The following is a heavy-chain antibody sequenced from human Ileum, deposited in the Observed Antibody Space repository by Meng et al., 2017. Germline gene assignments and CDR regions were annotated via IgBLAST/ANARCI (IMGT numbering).Heavy chain of an antibody. Sequence: ASVKVSCKASGYTFTTPYSYEHWVRQAPGQGLEWMGVINAGSGDTSYAQKFQGRPTMTRDTSTSTLYMALSSLRSEDTAVYYCAKDSHGYGDGGHWGQGTLVTVSS. CDR2: INAGSGDT. D-gene: IGHD4-17*01. CDR1: GYTFTTPYSY. J-gene: IGHJ4*02. CDR3: AKDSHGYGDGGH. V-gene: IGHV1-46*01.